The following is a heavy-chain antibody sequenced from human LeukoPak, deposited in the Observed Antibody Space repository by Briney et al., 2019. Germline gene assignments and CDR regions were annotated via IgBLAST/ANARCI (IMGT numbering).Heavy chain of an antibody. CDR1: GGSISSSNL. Sequence: SGTLSLTCAVSGGSISSSNLWSWVRQPPGKGLEWIGEIYQSGSTNYNPSLKSRVTISIDKSKNQFSLKLSSVTAADTAVYYCARHGPPNLYRGSYPFDYWGQGTLVTVSS. J-gene: IGHJ4*02. V-gene: IGHV4-4*02. D-gene: IGHD1-26*01. CDR2: IYQSGST. CDR3: ARHGPPNLYRGSYPFDY.